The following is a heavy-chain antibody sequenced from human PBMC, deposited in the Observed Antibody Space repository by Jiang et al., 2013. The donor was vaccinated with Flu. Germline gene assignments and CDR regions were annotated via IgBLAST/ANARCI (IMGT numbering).Heavy chain of an antibody. CDR1: GFTFSSYA. CDR3: ARDTGHDYGDHDY. CDR2: ISHDGSNK. Sequence: RLSCAASGFTFSSYAMHWVRQAPGKGLEWVAVISHDGSNKYYADSVKGRFTISRDNSKNTLYLQMNSLRAEDTAVYYCARDTGHDYGDHDYWGQGTLVTVSS. J-gene: IGHJ4*02. D-gene: IGHD4-17*01. V-gene: IGHV3-30-3*01.